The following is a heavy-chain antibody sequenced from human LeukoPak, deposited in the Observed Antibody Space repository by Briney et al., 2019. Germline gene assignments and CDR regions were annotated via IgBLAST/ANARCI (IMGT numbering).Heavy chain of an antibody. Sequence: GRSLRLSCVASRFTFSRYPMHWVRQAPGKGLEWVTAISSDGSNKYYADSVKGRFTISRDDSKNTLYLQMNSLRAEDTAVYYCAREGGGEYYFDYWGQGTLVTVSS. D-gene: IGHD3-16*01. CDR2: ISSDGSNK. CDR3: AREGGGEYYFDY. J-gene: IGHJ4*02. V-gene: IGHV3-30*04. CDR1: RFTFSRYP.